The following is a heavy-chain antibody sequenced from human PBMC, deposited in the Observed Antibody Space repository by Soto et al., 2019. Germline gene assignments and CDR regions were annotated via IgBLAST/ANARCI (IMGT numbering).Heavy chain of an antibody. CDR3: TRGAGGWNYYYAMDV. V-gene: IGHV3-7*03. J-gene: IGHJ6*02. CDR1: GFPFNNYY. D-gene: IGHD6-19*01. Sequence: GGSLRLSCTASGFPFNNYYMTWVRQASGKGLEWVASIKEDGNEKYYVDSVKGRFTISRDNAKNSLSLQMNSLRAEDTAVYFCTRGAGGWNYYYAMDVWGPGATVTVSS. CDR2: IKEDGNEK.